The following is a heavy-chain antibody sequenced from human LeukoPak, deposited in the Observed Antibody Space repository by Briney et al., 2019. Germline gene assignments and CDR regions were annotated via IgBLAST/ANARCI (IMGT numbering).Heavy chain of an antibody. CDR1: GGSISSGGYY. CDR2: IYHSGST. V-gene: IGHV4-30-2*01. Sequence: NPSETLSLTCTVSGGSISSGGYYWSWIRQPPGKGLEWIGYIYHSGSTYYNPSLKSRVTISVDRSKNQFSLKLSSVTAADTAIYYCAGHARGSYLVHWGQGILVTVST. CDR3: AGHARGSYLVH. J-gene: IGHJ4*02. D-gene: IGHD6-6*01.